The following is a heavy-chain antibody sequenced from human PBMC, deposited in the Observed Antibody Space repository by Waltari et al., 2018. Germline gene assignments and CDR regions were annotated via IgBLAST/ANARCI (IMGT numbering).Heavy chain of an antibody. CDR1: GFSFSAYT. D-gene: IGHD3-22*01. CDR3: ARDWGSGYVYELDY. CDR2: ITTSGTNI. V-gene: IGHV3-21*01. Sequence: EGRLVESGGGLVKPGGSLRLSCEASGFSFSAYTMNWVRQAPGKGLDLVSSITTSGTNIYYADSVKGRFTISRDNTKNSLYLQMNSLRAEDTAVYYCARDWGSGYVYELDYWGQGTLVTVSS. J-gene: IGHJ4*02.